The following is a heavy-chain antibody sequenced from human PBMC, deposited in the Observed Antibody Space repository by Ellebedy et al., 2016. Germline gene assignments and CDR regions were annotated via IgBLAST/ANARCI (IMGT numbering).Heavy chain of an antibody. CDR3: RQGHYADL. J-gene: IGHJ4*02. D-gene: IGHD4-17*01. V-gene: IGHV3-23*01. CDR2: ISAGSDTT. Sequence: GGSLRLSXVPSGLTVSSFFMGWVRQAPGKGLEWVSTISAGSDTTRLADSVKGRFTISRDSSKNSVYLRMNNLRVEDTAVYYCRQGHYADLWGQGTLVTVSS. CDR1: GLTVSSFF.